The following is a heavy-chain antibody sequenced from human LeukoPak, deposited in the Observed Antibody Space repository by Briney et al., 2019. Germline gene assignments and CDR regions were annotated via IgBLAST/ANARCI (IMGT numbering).Heavy chain of an antibody. CDR1: GGSISSGSYY. J-gene: IGHJ4*02. D-gene: IGHD3-10*01. Sequence: ASETLSLTCTVSGGSISSGSYYWSWIRQPAGKGLEWIGRIYTSGSTNYNPSLKSRVTISADTSKNQFSLKLSSVTAADTAVYYCARSPSGSGRRYFDYWGQGTLVTVSS. V-gene: IGHV4-61*02. CDR2: IYTSGST. CDR3: ARSPSGSGRRYFDY.